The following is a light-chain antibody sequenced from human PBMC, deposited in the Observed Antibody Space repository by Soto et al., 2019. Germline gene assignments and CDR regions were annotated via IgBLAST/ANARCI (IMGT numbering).Light chain of an antibody. CDR2: GNT. J-gene: IGLJ2*01. Sequence: QSVLTQPPSVSGAPGQRVTISCTGTSSNIGADDHVQWYQQLPGIAPKLLIYGNTNRPSGVPDRFSGSKSGTSASLAITGLPAEDAADYYCQSYDSSLSGLVFGGGTKLTVL. CDR1: SSNIGADDH. CDR3: QSYDSSLSGLV. V-gene: IGLV1-40*01.